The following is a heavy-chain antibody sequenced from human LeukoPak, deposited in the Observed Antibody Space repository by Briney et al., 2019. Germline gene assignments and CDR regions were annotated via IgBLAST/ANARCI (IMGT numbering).Heavy chain of an antibody. D-gene: IGHD1-1*01. CDR2: LNSDGSST. CDR1: GFTLRSYW. J-gene: IGHJ5*02. V-gene: IGHV3-74*01. Sequence: GGSLRLSCAASGFTLRSYWMHWVRPAPGKGPGWVSRLNSDGSSTSYADSVKGRFTISRDNAKNTLYLQMDSLRDEDTAVYYCARDQGTSTTAPKRKGRFDPWGQGTLVTVSS. CDR3: ARDQGTSTTAPKRKGRFDP.